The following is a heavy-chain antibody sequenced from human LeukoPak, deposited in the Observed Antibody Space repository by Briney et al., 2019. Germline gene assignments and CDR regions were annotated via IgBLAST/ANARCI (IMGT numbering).Heavy chain of an antibody. V-gene: IGHV1-69*04. CDR2: IIPILGIA. D-gene: IGHD2-2*01. CDR3: AAGYCSSTSCYSKPPYYYGMDV. CDR1: GYTFTSYG. Sequence: ASVKVSCKASGYTFTSYGISWVRQAPGQGLEWMGRIIPILGIANYAQKFQGRVTITADKSTSTAYMELSSLRSEDTAVYYCAAGYCSSTSCYSKPPYYYGMDVWGQGTTVTVSS. J-gene: IGHJ6*02.